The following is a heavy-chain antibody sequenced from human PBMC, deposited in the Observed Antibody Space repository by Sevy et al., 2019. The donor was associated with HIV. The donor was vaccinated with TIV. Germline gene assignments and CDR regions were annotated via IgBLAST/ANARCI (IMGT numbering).Heavy chain of an antibody. D-gene: IGHD2-2*01. CDR2: IRFDGTIQ. Sequence: GGSLRLSCAASGFTFSTYGMHWVRQAPGKGLEGVPFIRFDGTIQYYTDSVKGRLTSSTDNSKNTLYLQMNSLRAENTAVYFCAKVLHIVVVPAAIDYYYGMDVWGQGTTVTVSS. CDR3: AKVLHIVVVPAAIDYYYGMDV. CDR1: GFTFSTYG. J-gene: IGHJ6*02. V-gene: IGHV3-30*02.